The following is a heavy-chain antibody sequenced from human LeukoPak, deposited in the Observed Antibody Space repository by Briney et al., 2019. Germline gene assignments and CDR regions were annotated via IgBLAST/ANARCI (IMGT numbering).Heavy chain of an antibody. CDR2: VTDSGNT. D-gene: IGHD6-13*01. J-gene: IGHJ4*02. CDR1: GFTFNSYG. V-gene: IGHV3-23*01. CDR3: AKVLGISWYKIFDY. Sequence: GGSLRLSCAASGFTFNSYGMHWVRQAPGKGLEWVSTVTDSGNTYYPDSVKGRFTISSASSKNTLYLQLNSLRADDTAVYYCAKVLGISWYKIFDYWGQGTLVTVSS.